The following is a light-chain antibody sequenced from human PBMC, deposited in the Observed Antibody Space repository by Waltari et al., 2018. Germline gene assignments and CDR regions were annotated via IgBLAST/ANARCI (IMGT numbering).Light chain of an antibody. CDR2: SNN. CDR3: AAWDDSLNGV. CDR1: SSNLGSNT. V-gene: IGLV1-44*01. Sequence: QSVLTQPPSASGTPGQRVTISFSGSSSNLGSNTVNWYQQLPGTAPKLLIYSNNQRPSGVPDRFSGSKSGTSASLAISGLQSEDEADYYCAAWDDSLNGVFGGGTKLTVL. J-gene: IGLJ3*02.